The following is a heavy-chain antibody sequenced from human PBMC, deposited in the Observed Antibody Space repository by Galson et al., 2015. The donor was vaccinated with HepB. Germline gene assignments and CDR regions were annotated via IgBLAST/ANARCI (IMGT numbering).Heavy chain of an antibody. Sequence: SLRLSCAASGFTFNRYAMTWVRQAPGKGLEWVSVVTGSGGDTYYADSVRGRFTISRDNSKNTLYLQMNSLRAEDTAVYYCAKNFQYCSNSACYLDWGQGTTVTVSS. D-gene: IGHD2-8*01. CDR2: VTGSGGDT. V-gene: IGHV3-23*01. J-gene: IGHJ6*02. CDR1: GFTFNRYA. CDR3: AKNFQYCSNSACYLD.